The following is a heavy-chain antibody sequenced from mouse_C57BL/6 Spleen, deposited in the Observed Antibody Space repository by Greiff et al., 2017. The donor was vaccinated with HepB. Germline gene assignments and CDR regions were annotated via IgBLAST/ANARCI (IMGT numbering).Heavy chain of an antibody. J-gene: IGHJ2*01. Sequence: EVQLQQSGPELVKPGASVKISCKASGYTFTDYYMNWVKQSHGQSLEWIGDINPNNGGTSYNQKFKGKATLTVDKSSSTAYMELSSLTSEDSAVYYCARGGSNYEIWGQGTTLTVSS. CDR1: GYTFTDYY. CDR3: ARGGSNYEI. D-gene: IGHD2-5*01. CDR2: INPNNGGT. V-gene: IGHV1-26*01.